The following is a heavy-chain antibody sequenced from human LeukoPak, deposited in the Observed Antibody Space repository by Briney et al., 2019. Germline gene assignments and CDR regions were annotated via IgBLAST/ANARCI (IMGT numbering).Heavy chain of an antibody. CDR3: AWYGVTHGLDV. D-gene: IGHD3-10*01. CDR2: INQDGSDK. V-gene: IGHV3-7*01. Sequence: PGGSLRLSCAASGFSLSNYWMSWVRQAPGKGLEWVASINQDGSDKYYVDSVMGRFTISKDNAKNSVYLQMNSLRPEDTAIYYCAWYGVTHGLDVWGQGTTVTVSS. CDR1: GFSLSNYW. J-gene: IGHJ6*02.